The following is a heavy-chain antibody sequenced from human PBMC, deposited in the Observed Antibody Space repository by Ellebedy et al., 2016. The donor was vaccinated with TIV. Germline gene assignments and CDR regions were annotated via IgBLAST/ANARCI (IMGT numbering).Heavy chain of an antibody. CDR2: IFPGDSDP. Sequence: KVSCKGSGYNFNNYWIGWVRQLPGQGLEWMGIIFPGDSDPKYTPSFHGHISISVDKSINTAYLQWSSLEASDTAMYYCTRRPRRGYSQEGWFDPWGQGTLVTVSS. D-gene: IGHD5-18*01. CDR3: TRRPRRGYSQEGWFDP. V-gene: IGHV5-51*01. CDR1: GYNFNNYW. J-gene: IGHJ5*02.